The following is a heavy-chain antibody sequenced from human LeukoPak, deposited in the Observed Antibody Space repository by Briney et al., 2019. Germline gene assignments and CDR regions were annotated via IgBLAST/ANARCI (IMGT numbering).Heavy chain of an antibody. CDR1: GFTVSSNY. D-gene: IGHD6-19*01. Sequence: GGYLRLSCAASGFTVSSNYMGWVRQAPGKGLEWVSVIYSGGDTYYADSVKGRFTISRDNSKNMIYLEMSSLKAEDTAVYYCAKERSLEIAVAGTIFDYWGQGTLVTVSS. CDR2: IYSGGDT. J-gene: IGHJ4*02. V-gene: IGHV3-66*01. CDR3: AKERSLEIAVAGTIFDY.